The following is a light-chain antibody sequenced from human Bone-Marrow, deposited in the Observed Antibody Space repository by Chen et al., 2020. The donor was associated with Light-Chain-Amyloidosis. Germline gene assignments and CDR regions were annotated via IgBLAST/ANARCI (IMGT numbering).Light chain of an antibody. CDR2: GSS. CDR1: QTISSNY. V-gene: IGKV3-20*01. J-gene: IGKJ4*01. Sequence: EIVLTQSPGTLSLSPGEGANLSCRASQTISSNYLTWYQQKVGHAPRLLIYGSSSRATGIPDRFTGSGSGTGFTLTINSLEPEDFAMYYCQQYGTSPLTFGGGTKVEIK. CDR3: QQYGTSPLT.